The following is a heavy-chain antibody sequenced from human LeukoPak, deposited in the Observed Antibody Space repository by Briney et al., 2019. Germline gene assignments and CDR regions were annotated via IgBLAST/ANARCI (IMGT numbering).Heavy chain of an antibody. D-gene: IGHD2-8*02. V-gene: IGHV4-61*02. CDR1: GGSISSGSYY. CDR2: IYTSGST. J-gene: IGHJ4*02. Sequence: PSETLSLTCTVSGGSISSGSYYWSWIRQPAGKGLEWIGRIYTSGSTNYNPSLKSRVTISVDTSKNQFSLKLSSVTAADTAVYYCARGGVLLGIDYWGQGTLVTVSS. CDR3: ARGGVLLGIDY.